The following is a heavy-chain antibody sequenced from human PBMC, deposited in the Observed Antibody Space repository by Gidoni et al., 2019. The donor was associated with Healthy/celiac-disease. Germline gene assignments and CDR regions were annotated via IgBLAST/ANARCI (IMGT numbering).Heavy chain of an antibody. V-gene: IGHV3-30*01. CDR3: ARGDWFDP. CDR1: GFTFSSYA. CDR2: ISYDGSNK. Sequence: QVQLVDSGGGVVQPARSRRLSCADSGFTFSSYAMHWVRQAPGKGLEGVAVISYDGSNKYYADSVKGRFTISRDNSKNTLYLQMNSLRAEDTAVYYCARGDWFDPWGQGTLVTVSS. J-gene: IGHJ5*02.